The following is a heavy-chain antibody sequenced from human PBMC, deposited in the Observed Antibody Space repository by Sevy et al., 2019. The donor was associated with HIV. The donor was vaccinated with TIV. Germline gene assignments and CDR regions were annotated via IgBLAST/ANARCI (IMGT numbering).Heavy chain of an antibody. CDR1: GFPFSNFA. D-gene: IGHD2-8*02. Sequence: GGSLRLSCAASGFPFSNFAMSWVRQAPGKGLEWVSTLIGGGSSTYYADSVTGRFTISRDNSRNTLYLQMNSLRAEDTAIYYCAKGRVQSGLSGGGANYGMDVCGRGTTVTVSS. J-gene: IGHJ6*02. V-gene: IGHV3-23*01. CDR2: LIGGGSST. CDR3: AKGRVQSGLSGGGANYGMDV.